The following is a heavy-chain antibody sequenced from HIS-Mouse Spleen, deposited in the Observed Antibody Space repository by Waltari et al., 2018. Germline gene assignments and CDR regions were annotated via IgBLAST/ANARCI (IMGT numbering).Heavy chain of an antibody. CDR3: AHRHPGVVDAFDI. J-gene: IGHJ3*02. V-gene: IGHV2-5*02. Sequence: QITLKESGPTLVKPTQTLTLTCTFSGFSLSTSGVGVGWIRQPPGKALEWLALIYWDDDKRYSPPMKRRLTLPKDTSKNQVVLTMTNMAPVDTATYSCAHRHPGVVDAFDIWGQGTMVTVSS. CDR1: GFSLSTSGVG. D-gene: IGHD3-3*01. CDR2: IYWDDDK.